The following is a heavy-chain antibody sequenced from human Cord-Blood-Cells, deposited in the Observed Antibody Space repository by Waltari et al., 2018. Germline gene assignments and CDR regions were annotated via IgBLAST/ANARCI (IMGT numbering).Heavy chain of an antibody. CDR2: ISSSSSYI. D-gene: IGHD3-3*01. CDR1: GFTFSSYS. Sequence: EVQLVESGGGLVKPGGSLRLSCAASGFTFSSYSMNWVRQAPGKGLEWVSSISSSSSYIYYADSVKGRFTISRDNAKNSLYLQMNSLRAEDTAVYYCARDQITIFGVVIILLFYYYDMDVWGQGTTVTVSS. V-gene: IGHV3-21*01. CDR3: ARDQITIFGVVIILLFYYYDMDV. J-gene: IGHJ6*02.